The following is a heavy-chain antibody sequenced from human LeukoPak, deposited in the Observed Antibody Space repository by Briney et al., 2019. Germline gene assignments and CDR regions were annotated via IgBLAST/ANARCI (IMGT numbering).Heavy chain of an antibody. D-gene: IGHD4-17*01. Sequence: GGSLRLSCAASGFGFSDYTMNWVRQAPGKGLEWVSSISSRSSYIYYAHLVKGRFTISRDNAKNSLFLQMNSLRAEDTAVYYCARVLDYRDTGPDGFWGQGTLVTVSS. V-gene: IGHV3-21*01. J-gene: IGHJ4*02. CDR3: ARVLDYRDTGPDGF. CDR2: ISSRSSYI. CDR1: GFGFSDYT.